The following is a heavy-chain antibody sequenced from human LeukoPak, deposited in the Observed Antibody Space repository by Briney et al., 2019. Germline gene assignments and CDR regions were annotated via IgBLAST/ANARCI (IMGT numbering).Heavy chain of an antibody. Sequence: ASVKVSCKTSGYTFKDYVMNWVRQAPGQGLQWMGWINTNTGDPTYAQAFRGRSFFSLDSSLTTTYLQISSLKADDTAVYYCVRARRGTVAGLDFWGQGTLVTVSS. D-gene: IGHD6-19*01. J-gene: IGHJ4*02. CDR3: VRARRGTVAGLDF. V-gene: IGHV7-4-1*01. CDR1: GYTFKDYV. CDR2: INTNTGDP.